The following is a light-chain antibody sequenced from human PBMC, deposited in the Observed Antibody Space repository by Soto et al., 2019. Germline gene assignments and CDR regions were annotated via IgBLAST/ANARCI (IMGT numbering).Light chain of an antibody. CDR2: AAS. V-gene: IGKV1-9*01. J-gene: IGKJ4*01. CDR1: QGISSS. CDR3: QPLNSYPPMLT. Sequence: DIQLTQSPSFLSASVGDRVTITCRASQGISSSLAWYQQKPGKAPKLLIYAASTLQSVVPSRFSGSGSGTEFTLTISSLQPEDVANYYCQPLNSYPPMLTCGGGTKVESK.